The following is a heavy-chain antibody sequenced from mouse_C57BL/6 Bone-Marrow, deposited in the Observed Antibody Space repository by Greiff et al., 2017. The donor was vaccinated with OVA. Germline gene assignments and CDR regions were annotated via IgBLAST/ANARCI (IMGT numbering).Heavy chain of an antibody. CDR1: GYAFTNYL. V-gene: IGHV1-54*01. J-gene: IGHJ3*01. D-gene: IGHD1-1*01. Sequence: QVQLQQSGAELVRPGTSVKVSCKASGYAFTNYLIEWVKQRPGQGLEWIGVINPGSGGTNYNEQFKGKATLTADKYSSTAYMQLSSLTSEDSAVYFCARGGGLRYFWFAYWGQGTLVTVSA. CDR2: INPGSGGT. CDR3: ARGGGLRYFWFAY.